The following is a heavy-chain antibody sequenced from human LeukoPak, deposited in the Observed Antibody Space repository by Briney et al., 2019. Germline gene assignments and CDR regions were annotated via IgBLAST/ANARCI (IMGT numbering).Heavy chain of an antibody. CDR3: ARDSSSFPNYFDF. Sequence: GGSLRLSCAASGFTVSSTYMSWVRQAPGQGLEWVSLLYSSGITFYAESVQGRFTISRDNSKNTLYLQMNSLRAEDTAIYYCARDSSSFPNYFDFWGQGTLVTVSS. D-gene: IGHD3-3*02. CDR1: GFTVSSTY. J-gene: IGHJ4*02. V-gene: IGHV3-53*01. CDR2: LYSSGIT.